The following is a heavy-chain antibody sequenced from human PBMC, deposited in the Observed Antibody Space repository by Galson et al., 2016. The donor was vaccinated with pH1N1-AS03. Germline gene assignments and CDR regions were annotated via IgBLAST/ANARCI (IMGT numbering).Heavy chain of an antibody. V-gene: IGHV3-30*04. Sequence: SLRLSCAVSGFHLNDYAMHWVRQAPGKGLEWMAAVSNAGNNKWYAASVKGRFSISRDNSKNTLYLQVNSVRAEDTAFYYCARDALLALPGGIDYWGQGTLVAVSS. D-gene: IGHD1-26*01. CDR3: ARDALLALPGGIDY. J-gene: IGHJ4*02. CDR2: VSNAGNNK. CDR1: GFHLNDYA.